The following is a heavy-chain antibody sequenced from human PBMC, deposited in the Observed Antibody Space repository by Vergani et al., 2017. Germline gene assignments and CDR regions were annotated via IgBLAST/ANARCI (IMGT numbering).Heavy chain of an antibody. D-gene: IGHD4-17*01. CDR2: IYYSGST. J-gene: IGHJ6*04. CDR1: GGSISSYY. V-gene: IGHV4-59*01. Sequence: QVQLQESGPGLVKPSETLSLTCTVSGGSISSYYWSWIRQPPGKGLEWIGYIYYSGSTNYNPSLKSRVTISVDTSKNQFSLKLSSVTAADTAVYYCARVNGDEYYYYYYGMDVWGKGP. CDR3: ARVNGDEYYYYYYGMDV.